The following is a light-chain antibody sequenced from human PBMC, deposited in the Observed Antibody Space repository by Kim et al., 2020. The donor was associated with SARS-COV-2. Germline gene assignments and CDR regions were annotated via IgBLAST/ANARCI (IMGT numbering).Light chain of an antibody. CDR3: QKYNSAPWT. V-gene: IGKV1-27*01. J-gene: IGKJ1*01. Sequence: ASICDRVAITCRSSQDIANSLAWYQQKPGKVPQVLIYAAATLQSGVPSRFSGSGSGTEFTLTIGSLQTEDVATYYCQKYNSAPWTFGPGTKVDIK. CDR1: QDIANS. CDR2: AAA.